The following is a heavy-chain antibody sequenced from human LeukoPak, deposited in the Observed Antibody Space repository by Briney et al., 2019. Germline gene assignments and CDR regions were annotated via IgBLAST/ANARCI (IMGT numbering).Heavy chain of an antibody. D-gene: IGHD4-23*01. J-gene: IGHJ4*02. V-gene: IGHV4-39*01. CDR3: ARFDYAGPRGNYFDY. CDR1: GGSITSTTYY. CDR2: IYYSGDT. Sequence: PSETLSLTCTVSGGSITSTTYYWGWIRQPPGKGLDWIGSIYYSGDTYYNPSLKSRVTISVDTSKNQFSLKLSSVTATDTAVYYCARFDYAGPRGNYFDYWGQGTLVTVSS.